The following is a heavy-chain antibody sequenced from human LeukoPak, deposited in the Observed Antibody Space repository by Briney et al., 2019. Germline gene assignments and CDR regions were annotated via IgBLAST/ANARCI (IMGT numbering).Heavy chain of an antibody. Sequence: NASETLSLTCTVSGGSISSSSYYWGWIRQPPGKGLEWIGSIYYSGSPYYLPSLNRLFPLSVHTSQHPFSLKLSSVSAADTAVYYCARHNYYGSGSYRFGFDLWGQGTLVTVSS. J-gene: IGHJ5*02. V-gene: IGHV4-39*01. CDR3: ARHNYYGSGSYRFGFDL. CDR1: GGSISSSSYY. CDR2: IYYSGSP. D-gene: IGHD3-10*01.